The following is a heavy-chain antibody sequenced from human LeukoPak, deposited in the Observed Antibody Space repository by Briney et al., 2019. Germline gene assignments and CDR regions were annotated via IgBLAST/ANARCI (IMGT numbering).Heavy chain of an antibody. D-gene: IGHD4-17*01. V-gene: IGHV3-30*02. CDR1: GFTFSSYG. CDR2: IRYDGSNK. J-gene: IGHJ4*02. Sequence: GSLRLTCAASGFTFSSYGMHWVRQAPGKGLEWVAFIRYDGSNKYYADSVKGRFTISRDNSKNTLYLQMNSLRAEDTAVYYCAISLHDYGDYPDYWGQGTLVTVSS. CDR3: AISLHDYGDYPDY.